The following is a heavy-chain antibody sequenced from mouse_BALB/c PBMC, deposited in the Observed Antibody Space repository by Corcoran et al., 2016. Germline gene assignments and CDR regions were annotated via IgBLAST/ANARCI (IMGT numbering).Heavy chain of an antibody. Sequence: EVQLQQSGPELVKPGASVKMSCKSSGYTLTDYYMKWVKQSHGQSLEWIGDINPNNGGTSYNQKFKGKATLTVDKSSSTAYMQLNSLTSEDSAVYYCARDADWYFDVWGAGTTVTVSS. CDR2: INPNNGGT. CDR1: GYTLTDYY. V-gene: IGHV1-26*01. J-gene: IGHJ1*01. CDR3: ARDADWYFDV.